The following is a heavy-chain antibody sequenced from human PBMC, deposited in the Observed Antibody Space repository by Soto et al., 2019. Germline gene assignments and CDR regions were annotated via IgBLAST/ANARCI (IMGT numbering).Heavy chain of an antibody. D-gene: IGHD6-19*01. J-gene: IGHJ5*02. CDR2: IYWNDDK. CDR3: AHKPYSSGWYGVS. V-gene: IGHV2-5*01. Sequence: SGPTLVNPTQTLTLTCTFSGFSLSTNGMGVGWIRQPPGKALEWLALIYWNDDKRYNPSLKSRLTIIRNTSKDQVVLKMTHIDPVDTATFYCAHKPYSSGWYGVSWGQGTVVTVSS. CDR1: GFSLSTNGMG.